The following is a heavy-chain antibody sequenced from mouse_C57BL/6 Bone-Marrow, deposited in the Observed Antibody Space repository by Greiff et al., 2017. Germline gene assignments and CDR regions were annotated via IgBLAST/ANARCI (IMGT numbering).Heavy chain of an antibody. V-gene: IGHV1-74*01. CDR2: IHPSDSDT. J-gene: IGHJ1*03. CDR1: GYTFTSYW. CDR3: AIPRGYGCFDV. Sequence: QVQLQQPGAELVTPGASVKVSCKASGYTFTSYWMHWVKQRPGQGLEWIGRIHPSDSDTNYNQKFKGKATLTVDKCSSTAYMQLSSLTSEDSAVYYWAIPRGYGCFDVWGTGTTVTVSS.